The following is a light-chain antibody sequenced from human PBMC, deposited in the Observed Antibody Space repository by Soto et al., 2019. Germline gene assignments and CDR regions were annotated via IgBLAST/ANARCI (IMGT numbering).Light chain of an antibody. V-gene: IGKV3-11*01. Sequence: EIVLTQSPATLSLSPGERATLSCRASQSVTSYLAWYQQKPGQVPRLLIYGATNRATDLPARFSGSGSGTDFTLTISSLEPEDFAVYYCQQCSDWPRTFGQGTKVEIK. CDR3: QQCSDWPRT. CDR1: QSVTSY. J-gene: IGKJ1*01. CDR2: GAT.